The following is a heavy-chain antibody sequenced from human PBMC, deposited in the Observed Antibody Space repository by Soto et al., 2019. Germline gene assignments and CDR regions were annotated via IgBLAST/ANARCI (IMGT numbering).Heavy chain of an antibody. V-gene: IGHV1-2*04. D-gene: IGHD1-20*01. Sequence: QVQLVQSGAEVKKPGASVKVSCKASGYTFTGYYMHWVRQAPGQGLEWMGWINPNSGGTNYAQKFQGWVTMTRDTXSSTAYMGLSRLRSDDTAVYYCARDLGIPHYGMDVWGQGTTVTVSS. CDR3: ARDLGIPHYGMDV. CDR1: GYTFTGYY. J-gene: IGHJ6*02. CDR2: INPNSGGT.